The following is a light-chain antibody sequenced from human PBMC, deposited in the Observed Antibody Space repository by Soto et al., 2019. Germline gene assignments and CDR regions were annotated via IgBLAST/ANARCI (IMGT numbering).Light chain of an antibody. CDR1: SSDIGSYNL. Sequence: QSALTQPASVSGSPGQSITISCTGTSSDIGSYNLVSWYQQHPGKAPKLMIYEVSKRPSGISNRFSGSKSGNTASLTISGLQAEEEADYYCCSSASSDTFIVFGTGTKVTVL. J-gene: IGLJ1*01. CDR3: CSSASSDTFIV. CDR2: EVS. V-gene: IGLV2-23*02.